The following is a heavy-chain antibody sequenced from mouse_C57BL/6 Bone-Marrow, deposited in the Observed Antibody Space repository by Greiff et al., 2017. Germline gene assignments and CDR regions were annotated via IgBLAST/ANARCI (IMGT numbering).Heavy chain of an antibody. Sequence: VQLQQSGPGLVQPSQSLSITCTVSGFSLTSYGVHWVRQSPGKGLEWLGVIWSGGSTDYNAAFISRLSIRKDNSKSQVFFKMNSLQADDSAIYYCARPLYDYAAWFAYWGQGTLVTVSA. D-gene: IGHD2-4*01. J-gene: IGHJ3*01. CDR2: IWSGGST. CDR1: GFSLTSYG. CDR3: ARPLYDYAAWFAY. V-gene: IGHV2-2*01.